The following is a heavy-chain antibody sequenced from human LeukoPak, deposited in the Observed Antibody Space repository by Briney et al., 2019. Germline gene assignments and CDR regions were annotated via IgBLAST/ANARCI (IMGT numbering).Heavy chain of an antibody. D-gene: IGHD3-22*01. J-gene: IGHJ3*02. CDR3: ARDLQRYYFGTSGYYFGAFDI. Sequence: GGSLRLSCAASGFIFSSYWMSWVRQAPGKGLEWVANIKQDGSEKYYVDSVKGRFNVSRDNAKNSLYLQMNSLRAEDTAVYYCARDLQRYYFGTSGYYFGAFDIWGQGTMVTVSS. V-gene: IGHV3-7*01. CDR1: GFIFSSYW. CDR2: IKQDGSEK.